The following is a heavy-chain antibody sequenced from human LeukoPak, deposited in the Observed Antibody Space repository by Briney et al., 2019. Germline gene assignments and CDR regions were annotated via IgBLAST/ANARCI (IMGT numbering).Heavy chain of an antibody. CDR3: ARGKVNGDDFDY. D-gene: IGHD4-17*01. CDR1: GYTFTGYY. J-gene: IGHJ4*02. Sequence: ASVKVSCKASGYTFTGYYIHWVRQAPGQGLEWMGWINPNSDTNYAQKFQGRVTMTGDTSISTAYMELSRLRSDDTAVYYCARGKVNGDDFDYWGQGTLVTVSS. CDR2: INPNSDT. V-gene: IGHV1-2*02.